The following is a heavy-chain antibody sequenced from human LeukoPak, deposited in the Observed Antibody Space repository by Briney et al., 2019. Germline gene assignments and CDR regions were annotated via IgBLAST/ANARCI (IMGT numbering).Heavy chain of an antibody. CDR1: VFPLNLIA. CDR2: INGGGDAT. J-gene: IGHJ4*02. V-gene: IGHV3-23*01. Sequence: PGVSLSLSCATSVFPLNLIAMSGVRRAPGKGLECVSAINGGGDATEYADPVKGRFTSSRENSKNTLYLQMNSLRAEDTAVYYCARNRYCGGDFYAWDFHYWGQGTPVTVSS. CDR3: ARNRYCGGDFYAWDFHY. D-gene: IGHD2-21*02.